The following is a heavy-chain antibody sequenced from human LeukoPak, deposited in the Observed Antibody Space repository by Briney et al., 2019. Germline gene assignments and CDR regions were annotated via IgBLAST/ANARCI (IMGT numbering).Heavy chain of an antibody. CDR1: GFAFSDYA. CDR2: ISGSGGST. Sequence: GGSLRLSCVASGFAFSDYAMTWVRQSPGKGLEWVSAISGSGGSTYYADSVKGRFTISRDNSKNTLYLQMNSLKTEDTAVYYCAKDNGGGYSGLDFWGQGALVTVSS. D-gene: IGHD1-26*01. V-gene: IGHV3-23*01. J-gene: IGHJ4*02. CDR3: AKDNGGGYSGLDF.